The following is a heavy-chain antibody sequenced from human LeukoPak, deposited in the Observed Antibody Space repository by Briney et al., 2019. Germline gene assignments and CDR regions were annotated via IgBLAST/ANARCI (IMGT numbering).Heavy chain of an antibody. CDR2: ISSSSSDI. V-gene: IGHV3-21*01. CDR3: ARSKAGAESSGNSFSHYYYYAMDV. CDR1: GFTFSFYS. J-gene: IGHJ6*02. D-gene: IGHD6-19*01. Sequence: KPGGSLRLSCAASGFTFSFYSMSWVRQAPGKGLEWVSSISSSSSDIYYADSVKGRFTISRDSAKNSLSQQMINLRGEDTAVYYCARSKAGAESSGNSFSHYYYYAMDVWGQGTTVTVSS.